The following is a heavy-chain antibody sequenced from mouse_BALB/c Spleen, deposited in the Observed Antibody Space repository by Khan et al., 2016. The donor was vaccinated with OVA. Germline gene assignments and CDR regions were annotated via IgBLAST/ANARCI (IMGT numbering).Heavy chain of an antibody. CDR1: GYSITSGYV. V-gene: IGHV3-2*02. CDR3: DRTARIKY. J-gene: IGHJ2*01. D-gene: IGHD1-2*01. CDR2: ISYSGST. Sequence: EVKLLESGPGLVKPSQSLSLTCTVTGYSITSGYVWNWIRQFPGNKLEWMGYISYSGSTNYNPSLKSRISLTRDTSKNQVFMQLNSVTTEDTATYYCDRTARIKYWGQGTNLPGSS.